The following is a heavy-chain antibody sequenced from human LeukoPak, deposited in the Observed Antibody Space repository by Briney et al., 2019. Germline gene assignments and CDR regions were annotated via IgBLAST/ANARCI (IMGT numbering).Heavy chain of an antibody. Sequence: HTGGSLRLSCAASGFTFTDYTMSWVRQAPGKGLEWVSAISGSGGSTYYADSVKGRFTISRDNSKNTLYLQMNSLRAEDTAVYYCAKDHNYYDSSGYYSGGYFDYWGQGTLVTVSS. V-gene: IGHV3-23*01. D-gene: IGHD3-22*01. CDR2: ISGSGGST. CDR1: GFTFTDYT. CDR3: AKDHNYYDSSGYYSGGYFDY. J-gene: IGHJ4*02.